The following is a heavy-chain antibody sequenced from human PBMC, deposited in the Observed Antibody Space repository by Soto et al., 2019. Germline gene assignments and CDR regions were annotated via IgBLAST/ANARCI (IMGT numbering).Heavy chain of an antibody. V-gene: IGHV4-59*01. Sequence: QVQLQESGPGLVKPSGTLSLTCTVSGGSISRYYWSWIRQPPGKGLEWIGYMYNTGRTVYNPSFKSRVTISVDTSMTQFSLQLDSVTAADTATYYWARDLWGYCGTDCYPLDVWGQGTTVTVSS. D-gene: IGHD2-21*02. CDR2: MYNTGRT. J-gene: IGHJ6*02. CDR3: ARDLWGYCGTDCYPLDV. CDR1: GGSISRYY.